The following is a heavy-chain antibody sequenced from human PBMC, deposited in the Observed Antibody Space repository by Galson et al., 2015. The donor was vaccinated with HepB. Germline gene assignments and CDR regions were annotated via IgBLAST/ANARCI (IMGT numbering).Heavy chain of an antibody. D-gene: IGHD2/OR15-2a*01. CDR3: ARPLSGVPYDAFDI. CDR2: IYYSGST. J-gene: IGHJ3*02. CDR1: GGSISSSSYY. V-gene: IGHV4-39*01. Sequence: SETLSLTCTVSGGSISSSSYYWGWIRQPPGKGLEWIGSIYYSGSTYYNPSLKSRVTISVDTSKNQFSLKLSSVTAADTAVYYCARPLSGVPYDAFDIWGQGTMVTVSS.